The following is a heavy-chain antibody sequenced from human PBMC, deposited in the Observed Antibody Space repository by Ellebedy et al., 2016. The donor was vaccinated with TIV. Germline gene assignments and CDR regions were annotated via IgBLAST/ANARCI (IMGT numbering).Heavy chain of an antibody. Sequence: LRLSCTVSGGSISSGNYYWIWIRQHPGKGLEWIAHIYNSGSTYYNPSLKSRVTVSVDTSKNQFSLKLSSVTAAETAVYYCARDPALPRGRFDTWGQGTLVTVSS. CDR1: GGSISSGNYY. J-gene: IGHJ5*02. CDR2: IYNSGST. V-gene: IGHV4-31*03. CDR3: ARDPALPRGRFDT.